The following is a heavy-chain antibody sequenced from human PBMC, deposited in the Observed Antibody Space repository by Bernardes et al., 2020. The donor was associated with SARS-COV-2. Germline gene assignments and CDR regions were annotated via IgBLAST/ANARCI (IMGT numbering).Heavy chain of an antibody. CDR3: ARDRYGANDY. Sequence: LSLSCAASGFTFSAYWMHWVRQAPGQGLEWVSRITNDGTTTPCADSVKGRFTISRDNSKNTLYLQMNSLRAEDTAVYFCARDRYGANDYWGQGTLVTVSS. CDR1: GFTFSAYW. CDR2: ITNDGTTT. J-gene: IGHJ4*02. D-gene: IGHD4-17*01. V-gene: IGHV3-74*01.